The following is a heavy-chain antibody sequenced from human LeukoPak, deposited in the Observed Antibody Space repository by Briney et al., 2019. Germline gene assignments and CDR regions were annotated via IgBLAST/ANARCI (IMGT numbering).Heavy chain of an antibody. CDR2: IRSKAYGGTT. V-gene: IGHV3-49*03. CDR1: GFTFGDYA. Sequence: GGSLRLSCTASGFTFGDYAMSWFRQAPGKGLEWVGFIRSKAYGGTTEYAASVKGRFTISRDDSKSIAYLQMNSLKTEDTAVYYCTRDPMIAQPLAYWSQGTLVTVST. J-gene: IGHJ4*02. D-gene: IGHD3-22*01. CDR3: TRDPMIAQPLAY.